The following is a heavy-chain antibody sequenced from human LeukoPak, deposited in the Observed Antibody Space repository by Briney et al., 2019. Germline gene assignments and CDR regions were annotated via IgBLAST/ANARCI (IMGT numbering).Heavy chain of an antibody. V-gene: IGHV3-23*01. CDR2: ISGSGGST. D-gene: IGHD2-2*01. CDR3: AKAPVVVVPAANAFDI. Sequence: PGGSLRLSCAASGFTFSSYAMSWVRQAPGKGLEWVSAISGSGGSTYYADSVKGRFTISRDNSKNTLYLQMNSLRAEDTAVYYCAKAPVVVVPAANAFDIWGQGTMVTVSS. J-gene: IGHJ3*02. CDR1: GFTFSSYA.